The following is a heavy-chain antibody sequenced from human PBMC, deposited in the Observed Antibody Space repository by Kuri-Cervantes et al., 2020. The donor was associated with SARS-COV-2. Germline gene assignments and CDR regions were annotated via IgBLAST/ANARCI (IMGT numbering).Heavy chain of an antibody. CDR3: ARGGRLGRYYYYGMDV. J-gene: IGHJ6*02. V-gene: IGHV3-48*03. D-gene: IGHD6-19*01. CDR2: ISSSGSTI. CDR1: GFTFSSYE. Sequence: GESLKISCAASGFTFSSYEMNWVRQAPGKGLEWVSYISSSGSTIYYADSVKGRFTISRDNAKNSLYLQMNSLRAEDTAVYYCARGGRLGRYYYYGMDVWGQGTTVTVSS.